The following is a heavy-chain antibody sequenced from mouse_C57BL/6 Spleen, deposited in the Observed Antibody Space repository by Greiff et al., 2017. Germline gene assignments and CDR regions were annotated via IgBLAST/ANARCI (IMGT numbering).Heavy chain of an antibody. CDR2: IYPGDGDT. V-gene: IGHV1-82*01. CDR3: ARSYYSNYPYYAMDY. Sequence: QVQLKESGPELVKPGASVKISCKASGYAFSSSWMNWVKQRPGKGLEWIGRIYPGDGDTNYNGKFKGKATLTADKSSSTAYMQLSSLTSEDSAVYFCARSYYSNYPYYAMDYWGQGTSVTVSS. J-gene: IGHJ4*01. D-gene: IGHD2-5*01. CDR1: GYAFSSSW.